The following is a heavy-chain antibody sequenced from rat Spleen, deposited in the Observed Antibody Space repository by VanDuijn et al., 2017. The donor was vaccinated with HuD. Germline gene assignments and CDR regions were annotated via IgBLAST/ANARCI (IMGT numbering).Heavy chain of an antibody. Sequence: EVQLVESFGGLVQPGRSLFFSCSASFFPFSPPGTPFLRQAPPKGLAWVASISPSGCRTYYRASVKGRFTISRATAKSSLYLHLDSLRSEDTATYYCATDGTRVSRFAYWGQGTLVTVSS. CDR3: ATDGTRVSRFAY. J-gene: IGHJ3*01. D-gene: IGHD1-4*01. V-gene: IGHV5-19*01. CDR2: ISPSGCRT. CDR1: FFPFSPPG.